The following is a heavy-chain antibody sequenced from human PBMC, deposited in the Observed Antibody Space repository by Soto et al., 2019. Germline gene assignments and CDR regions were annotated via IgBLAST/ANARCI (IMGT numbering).Heavy chain of an antibody. Sequence: PSETLSLTCAVSGGSISSSNWWSWVRQPPGKGLEWIGEIYHSGSTNYNPSLKSRVTISVDKSKNQFSLKLSSVTAADTAVYYCSRGWSGGRIAAAGPPGSNYMDVWGKGTTVTV. D-gene: IGHD6-13*01. CDR2: IYHSGST. V-gene: IGHV4-4*02. J-gene: IGHJ6*03. CDR1: GGSISSSNW. CDR3: SRGWSGGRIAAAGPPGSNYMDV.